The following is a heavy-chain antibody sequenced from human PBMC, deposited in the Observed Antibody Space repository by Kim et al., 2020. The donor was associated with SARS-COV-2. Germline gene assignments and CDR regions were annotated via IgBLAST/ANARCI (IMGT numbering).Heavy chain of an antibody. J-gene: IGHJ4*02. CDR3: ARAEGYYGSGSPIDY. D-gene: IGHD3-10*01. Sequence: QKFQGRVTITRDTSASTAYMELSSLRSEDTAVYYCARAEGYYGSGSPIDYWGQGTLVTVSS. V-gene: IGHV1-3*01.